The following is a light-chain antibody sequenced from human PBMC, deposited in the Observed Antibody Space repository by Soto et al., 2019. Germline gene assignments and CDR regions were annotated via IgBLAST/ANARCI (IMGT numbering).Light chain of an antibody. CDR1: SSNIGNDY. Sequence: SVLTQPPSISAAAGQKVTISCSGSSSNIGNDYVFWFQQLPGTAPKVVIYDNNLRPSGIPDRFSGSKSGTSATLGITGLQTGDEADYFCGSWDATRSAVVFGGGTKLTVL. CDR2: DNN. J-gene: IGLJ2*01. CDR3: GSWDATRSAVV. V-gene: IGLV1-51*01.